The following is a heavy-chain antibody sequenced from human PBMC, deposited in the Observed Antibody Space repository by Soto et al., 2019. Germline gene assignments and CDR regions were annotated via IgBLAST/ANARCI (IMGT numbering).Heavy chain of an antibody. D-gene: IGHD6-6*01. CDR3: ARVSSIAARRSFDS. Sequence: QVQLVQSGAEVKKPGASVKVSCKASGYTFSSHDINWVRQATGQGLEWMGWLNPHRGSTAYTHKFQGRVTMTWDASINTASLELSSLRSEDTAMYYCARVSSIAARRSFDSWGQGTLVSVSS. V-gene: IGHV1-8*01. CDR1: GYTFSSHD. CDR2: LNPHRGST. J-gene: IGHJ4*02.